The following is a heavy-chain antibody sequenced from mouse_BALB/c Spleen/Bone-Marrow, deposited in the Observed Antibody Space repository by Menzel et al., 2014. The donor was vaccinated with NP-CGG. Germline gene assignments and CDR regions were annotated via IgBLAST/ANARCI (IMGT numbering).Heavy chain of an antibody. Sequence: LEESGAELAKPGASVKMSCKASGYTFTSYWMHWVKQRPGQGLEWIGYINPSTGYTDYNQKFNDKATLTADKSSSTAYMQLSSLTSKDSAVYYCARGNPRYAMDYWGQGTSVTVSS. V-gene: IGHV1-7*01. J-gene: IGHJ4*01. CDR3: ARGNPRYAMDY. CDR2: INPSTGYT. D-gene: IGHD2-1*01. CDR1: GYTFTSYW.